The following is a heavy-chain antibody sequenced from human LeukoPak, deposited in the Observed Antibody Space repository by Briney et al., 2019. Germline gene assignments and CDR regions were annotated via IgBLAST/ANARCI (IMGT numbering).Heavy chain of an antibody. V-gene: IGHV4-59*01. CDR1: GGSISSYY. CDR2: IYYSGST. D-gene: IGHD5-18*01. CDR3: ARGGYSYGIGY. Sequence: SETLSLTCTVSGGSISSYYWSWIRQPPGKGLECIGYIYYSGSTNYNPSLKSRVTISVDTSKNQFSLKLSSVTAADTAVYYCARGGYSYGIGYWGQGTLVTVSS. J-gene: IGHJ4*02.